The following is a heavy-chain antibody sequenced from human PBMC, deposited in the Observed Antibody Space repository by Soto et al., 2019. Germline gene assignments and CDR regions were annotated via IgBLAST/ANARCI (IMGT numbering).Heavy chain of an antibody. CDR3: AKAGGYYDSSGYSHYDY. V-gene: IGHV3-30*18. J-gene: IGHJ4*02. Sequence: GGSLRLSCAASGFTFSSYGMHWVRQAPGKGLEWVAVISYDGSNKYYADSVKGRFTISRDNSKNTLYLQMNSLRAEDTAVYYCAKAGGYYDSSGYSHYDYWGQGTLVTVSS. CDR2: ISYDGSNK. D-gene: IGHD3-22*01. CDR1: GFTFSSYG.